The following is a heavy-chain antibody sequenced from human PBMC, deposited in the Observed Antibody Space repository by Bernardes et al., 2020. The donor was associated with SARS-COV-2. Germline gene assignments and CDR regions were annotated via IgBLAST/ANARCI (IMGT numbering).Heavy chain of an antibody. D-gene: IGHD6-13*01. CDR3: ARKVGRIAAAVTIDY. Sequence: GGSLLLSCAASGFTFDDSYISWVRQAPGPGLEWVAYLDPASVYIEYADSVKGRFTLSRDNANNSVYLQMDSLRAEDTAMYFCARKVGRIAAAVTIDYWGQGTLVTVSS. J-gene: IGHJ4*02. CDR2: LDPASVYI. CDR1: GFTFDDSY. V-gene: IGHV3-11*06.